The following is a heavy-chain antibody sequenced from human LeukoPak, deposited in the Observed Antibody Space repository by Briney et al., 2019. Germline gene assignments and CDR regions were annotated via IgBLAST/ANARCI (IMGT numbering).Heavy chain of an antibody. CDR1: GFTFSNFW. CDR2: IKQDGSEY. CDR3: ARGGGSSDY. Sequence: PGGSLRLSCAASGFTFSNFWMSWVRQAPGKGLEWVAIIKQDGSEYYYVDSVKGRFTISRDNAEGSLYLQMNSLRAEDTAVYYCARGGGSSDYWGQGSLVTVSS. D-gene: IGHD2-15*01. J-gene: IGHJ4*02. V-gene: IGHV3-7*04.